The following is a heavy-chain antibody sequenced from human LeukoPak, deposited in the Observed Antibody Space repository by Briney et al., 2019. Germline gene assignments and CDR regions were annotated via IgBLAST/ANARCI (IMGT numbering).Heavy chain of an antibody. D-gene: IGHD3-16*02. CDR3: ASDHYDYVWGSYRLTYFDY. CDR2: IIPIFGTA. Sequence: ASVEVSCKASGGTFSSYAISWVRQAPGQGLEWMGRIIPIFGTANYAQKFQGRVTITTDESTSTAYMELSSLRSEDTAVYYCASDHYDYVWGSYRLTYFDYWGQGTLVTVSS. V-gene: IGHV1-69*05. CDR1: GGTFSSYA. J-gene: IGHJ4*02.